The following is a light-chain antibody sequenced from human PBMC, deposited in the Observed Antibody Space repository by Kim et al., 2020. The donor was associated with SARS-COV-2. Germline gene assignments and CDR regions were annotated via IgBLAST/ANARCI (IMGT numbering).Light chain of an antibody. CDR1: SSDVGGYNY. J-gene: IGLJ1*01. CDR3: SSYTSSSTYV. V-gene: IGLV2-14*03. CDR2: DVS. Sequence: GQSNTIPCTGTSSDVGGYNYVSWYQQHPGKAPKLMIYDVSNRPSGVSNRFSGSKSGNTASLTISGLQAEDEADYYCSSYTSSSTYVFGTGTKVTVL.